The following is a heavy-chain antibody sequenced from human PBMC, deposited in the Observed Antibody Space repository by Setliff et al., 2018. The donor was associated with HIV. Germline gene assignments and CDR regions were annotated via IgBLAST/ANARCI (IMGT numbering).Heavy chain of an antibody. Sequence: GESLKISCEASGFTFTDAWMNWVRQAPGKGLEWVGRIKSKSDGETTDYAAPVKGRFTISRHDSRETVYLQMNSLKSEDTAVYYCADYGPLGVIWGQGTSVTVSS. CDR1: GFTFTDAW. J-gene: IGHJ4*02. D-gene: IGHD4-17*01. CDR2: IKSKSDGETT. V-gene: IGHV3-15*01. CDR3: ADYGPLGVI.